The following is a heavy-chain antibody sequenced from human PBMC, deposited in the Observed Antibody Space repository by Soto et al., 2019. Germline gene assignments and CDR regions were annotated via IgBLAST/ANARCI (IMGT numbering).Heavy chain of an antibody. CDR3: ARVTGDSGYDDFDF. J-gene: IGHJ4*02. V-gene: IGHV1-46*01. D-gene: IGHD5-12*01. CDR1: GYTFTGYY. Sequence: GASVKVSCKASGYTFTGYYLHWVRQAPGQGLEWMGIINGGGGSTSYAQKFRGRVTMTRDTSASTAYMELSSLRSEDTAVYYCARVTGDSGYDDFDFSGQGTTVTVSS. CDR2: INGGGGST.